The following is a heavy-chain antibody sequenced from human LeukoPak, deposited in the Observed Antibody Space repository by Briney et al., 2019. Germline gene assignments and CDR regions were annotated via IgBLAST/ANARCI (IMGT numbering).Heavy chain of an antibody. V-gene: IGHV3-23*01. CDR1: GFTFSSDA. CDR2: ISGSGGST. D-gene: IGHD3-16*01. J-gene: IGHJ4*02. Sequence: PGGSLRLSCAASGFTFSSDAMSCVVQAPGKGQVWVSAISGSGGSTYYADSVKGRFTISRDNSKNTLYLQMNSLRAEDTAVYYCAKARGSRYYFDYWGQGTLVTVSS. CDR3: AKARGSRYYFDY.